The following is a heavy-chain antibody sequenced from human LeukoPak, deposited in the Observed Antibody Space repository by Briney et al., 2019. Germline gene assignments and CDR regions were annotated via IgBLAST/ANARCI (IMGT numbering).Heavy chain of an antibody. D-gene: IGHD1-1*01. CDR2: IWYDGSNK. CDR3: ATDSRNDHDPRFDY. V-gene: IGHV3-33*03. CDR1: GFVFDTYG. J-gene: IGHJ4*02. Sequence: GGSLRLSCAASGFVFDTYGMHWVRQAPGKGLEWVAVIWYDGSNKYYADSVKGRFTISRDNSKNTLYLQMNSLRAEDTAVYYCATDSRNDHDPRFDYWGQGTLVTVSS.